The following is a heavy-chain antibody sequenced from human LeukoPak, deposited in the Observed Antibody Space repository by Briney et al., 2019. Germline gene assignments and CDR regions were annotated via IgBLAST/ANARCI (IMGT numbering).Heavy chain of an antibody. CDR3: ARGTIFGVLFQ. CDR2: ISSRSSTI. CDR1: GFTFSSCG. J-gene: IGHJ4*02. V-gene: IGHV3-48*04. D-gene: IGHD3-3*01. Sequence: PGGSLRLSCAASGFTFSSCGMHWVRQVPGKGLEWVSYISSRSSTIYYADSVKGRFTMSRDNAKNSLYLQMNSLRAEDTAVYYCARGTIFGVLFQWGQGTLVTVSS.